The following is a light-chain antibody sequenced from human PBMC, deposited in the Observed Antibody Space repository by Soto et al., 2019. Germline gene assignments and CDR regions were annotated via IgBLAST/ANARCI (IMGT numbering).Light chain of an antibody. Sequence: QSALTQSASVSGSPGQSITISCTGTSSDVGGYNYVSWYQQHPGKAPKLMIYDVSNRPSGVSNRFSGSKSGNTASLTISGLQAEVEADYYCSSYTSSSTLVVFGGGTKLTVL. CDR2: DVS. V-gene: IGLV2-14*01. CDR1: SSDVGGYNY. CDR3: SSYTSSSTLVV. J-gene: IGLJ2*01.